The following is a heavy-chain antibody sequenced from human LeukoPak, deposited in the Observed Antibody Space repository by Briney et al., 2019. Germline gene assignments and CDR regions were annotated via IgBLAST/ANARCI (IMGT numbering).Heavy chain of an antibody. J-gene: IGHJ4*02. CDR1: GVTFSSYA. V-gene: IGHV3-23*01. CDR3: AKDRRLDHLFYFDY. CDR2: IGASGSST. D-gene: IGHD5/OR15-5a*01. Sequence: GGSLRLSCAASGVTFSSYAMNWVREAPGKGLEWVSAIGASGSSTYYADSVKGGFTISRDNSKNARCLQMNSLRAENTAVCYSAKDRRLDHLFYFDYWGQGTLVTVSS.